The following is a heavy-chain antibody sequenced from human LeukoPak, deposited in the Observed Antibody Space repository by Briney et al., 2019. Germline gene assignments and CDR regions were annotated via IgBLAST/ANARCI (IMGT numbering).Heavy chain of an antibody. V-gene: IGHV4-59*01. CDR1: GGSISSYY. J-gene: IGHJ4*02. CDR3: AATGPYYFHY. CDR2: MHYSGGT. Sequence: SETLSLTCTVSGGSISSYYCNWIRQPPGKGLEWIGYMHYSGGTNYNPSLKSRVTISVDTSKNQFSLKLTSVTAADTAVYYCAATGPYYFHYWGQGTLVTVSS. D-gene: IGHD3-9*01.